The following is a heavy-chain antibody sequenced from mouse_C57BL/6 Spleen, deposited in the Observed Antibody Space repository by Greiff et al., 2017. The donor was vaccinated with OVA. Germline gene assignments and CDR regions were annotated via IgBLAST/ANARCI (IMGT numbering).Heavy chain of an antibody. V-gene: IGHV14-2*01. D-gene: IGHD4-1*01. CDR2: IDPEDGDT. CDR3: ARYWDGGYFDY. CDR1: GFNFKDYY. J-gene: IGHJ2*01. Sequence: VQLQQSGAELVKPGASVKFSCKASGFNFKDYYMHWVKQRPEQGLEWIGGIDPEDGDTNYNPKFQGKATITADTSSNTAYLQLRSLTSEDSAVYDYARYWDGGYFDYWGQGTTLTVSS.